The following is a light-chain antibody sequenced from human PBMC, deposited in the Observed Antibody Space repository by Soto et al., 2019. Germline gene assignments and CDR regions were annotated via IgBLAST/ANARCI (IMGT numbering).Light chain of an antibody. CDR2: DAS. Sequence: DIQMTQSPSTLSASVGDRVTITCRASQSISNWLAWYQQKPGKAPKLLIYDASSLESGVPSRFSGSGSGTEFTLTISSLQPDDFATYYCQQYNIYYTFGQGTKLEIK. CDR1: QSISNW. J-gene: IGKJ2*01. CDR3: QQYNIYYT. V-gene: IGKV1-5*01.